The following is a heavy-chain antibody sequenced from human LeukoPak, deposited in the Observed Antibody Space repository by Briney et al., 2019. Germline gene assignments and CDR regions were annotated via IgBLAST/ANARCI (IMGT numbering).Heavy chain of an antibody. Sequence: SVKVSCKASGGTFSSYAISWVRQAPGQGLEWMGGIIPIFDTANYAQKFQGRVTITTDESTSTAYMELSSLRSEDTAVYYCARVKANYDFWSGYQYWGQGTLVTVSS. D-gene: IGHD3-3*01. CDR3: ARVKANYDFWSGYQY. CDR1: GGTFSSYA. V-gene: IGHV1-69*05. J-gene: IGHJ4*02. CDR2: IIPIFDTA.